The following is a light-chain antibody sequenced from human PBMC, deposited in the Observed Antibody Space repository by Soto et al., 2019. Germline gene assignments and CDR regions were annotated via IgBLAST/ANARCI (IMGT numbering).Light chain of an antibody. CDR1: SSNIGPTYD. V-gene: IGLV1-40*01. CDR2: ANT. Sequence: QSVLTQPPSVSGAPGQRVTISCTGSSSNIGPTYDVHWYQPLPGTAPKLLIYANTNRPSGVPDRFSGSKSGTSASLAITGLQAEDEADYFCQSYDSRLSGYVFGTGTKLTVL. J-gene: IGLJ1*01. CDR3: QSYDSRLSGYV.